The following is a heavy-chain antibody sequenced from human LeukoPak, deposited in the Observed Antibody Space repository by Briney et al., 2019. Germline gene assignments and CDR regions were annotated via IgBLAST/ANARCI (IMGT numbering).Heavy chain of an antibody. CDR1: GDSISTSNSY. Sequence: SETLSLTCTVSGDSISTSNSYWGWIRQPPGKGLEWIGSIYYSGSTNYNPSLKSRVTISVDTSKNQFSLKLSSVTAADTAVYYCARVSGYDWESFYDYWGQGTLVTVAS. J-gene: IGHJ4*02. D-gene: IGHD5-12*01. CDR2: IYYSGST. V-gene: IGHV4-39*07. CDR3: ARVSGYDWESFYDY.